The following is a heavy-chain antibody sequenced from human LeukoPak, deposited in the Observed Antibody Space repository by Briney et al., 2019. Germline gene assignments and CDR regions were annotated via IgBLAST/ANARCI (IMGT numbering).Heavy chain of an antibody. CDR2: ISSSGSNI. V-gene: IGHV3-48*03. Sequence: GGSLRLSCAASGFTFRGYEMNWVRQAPGKGLKWVSYISSSGSNIYYADSVKGRFTISRDNAKNSLFLQMNSLRAEDTAVYYCARAAMATLTVHYWGQVTLVTVS. D-gene: IGHD5-24*01. CDR1: GFTFRGYE. J-gene: IGHJ4*02. CDR3: ARAAMATLTVHY.